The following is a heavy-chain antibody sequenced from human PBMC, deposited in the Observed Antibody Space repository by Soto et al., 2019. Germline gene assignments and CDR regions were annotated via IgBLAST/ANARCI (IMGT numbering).Heavy chain of an antibody. CDR2: IYYSGRT. V-gene: IGHV4-30-4*02. D-gene: IGHD2-21*02. CDR1: GGSISSGDYY. J-gene: IGHJ4*02. Sequence: PSDTLSLTSTVSGGSISSGDYYWSWFRQPPGKGLEWIGYIYYSGRTYYNPSLKSRGTISVDTSKNQFSLKLSSVTAADTDVYYCARSASLLVTAIDYFDYWGQGTLVTVSS. CDR3: ARSASLLVTAIDYFDY.